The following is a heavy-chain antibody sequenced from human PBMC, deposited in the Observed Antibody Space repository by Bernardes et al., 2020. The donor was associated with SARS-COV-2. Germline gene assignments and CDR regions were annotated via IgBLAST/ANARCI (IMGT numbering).Heavy chain of an antibody. J-gene: IGHJ6*02. CDR1: GFTFRSYW. V-gene: IGHV3-74*01. CDR3: ARDPHDFWSGYYYYYYGMDV. CDR2: INSDGSST. D-gene: IGHD3-3*01. Sequence: VESLFLSCAASGFTFRSYWMHWVRQAPGKGLEWVSRINSDGSSTSYADSVKGRFTISRDNAKNTLYLQMNSLRAEDTAVYYCARDPHDFWSGYYYYYYGMDVWGQGTTVTVSS.